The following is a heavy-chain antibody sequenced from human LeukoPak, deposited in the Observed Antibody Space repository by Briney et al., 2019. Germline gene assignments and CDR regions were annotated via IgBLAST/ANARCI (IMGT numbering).Heavy chain of an antibody. Sequence: GGSLRLSCAASGFTFSDFNMNWVRQAPEKGLEWISYITTTSDAVYYADSVKGRFTISRDNAKNSLYLQMNSLGDEDTAVYYCARRVVGAMPFDYWGQGTLVTVSS. CDR1: GFTFSDFN. CDR3: ARRVVGAMPFDY. V-gene: IGHV3-48*02. J-gene: IGHJ4*02. D-gene: IGHD1-26*01. CDR2: ITTTSDAV.